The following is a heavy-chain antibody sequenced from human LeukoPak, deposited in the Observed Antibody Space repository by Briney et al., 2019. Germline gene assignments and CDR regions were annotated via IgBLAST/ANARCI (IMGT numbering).Heavy chain of an antibody. CDR3: ARGVGNWNYDS. CDR1: GFTFSSYA. CDR2: ISNDGNNK. J-gene: IGHJ5*01. Sequence: GRSLRLSCTASGFTFSSYAIHWARQAPGKGLEWVAVISNDGNNKFFADSVKGRFTISRDNSKNTVYLQMNSLRGEDTAIYYCARGVGNWNYDSWGQGSLVIVSS. V-gene: IGHV3-30-3*01. D-gene: IGHD1-7*01.